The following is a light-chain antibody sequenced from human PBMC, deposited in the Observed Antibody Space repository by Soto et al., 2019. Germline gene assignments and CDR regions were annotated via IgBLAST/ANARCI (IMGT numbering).Light chain of an antibody. CDR2: GAS. J-gene: IGKJ2*01. CDR1: QSVASSY. Sequence: EIVLTQSPGTLSLSPGEGATLSCRASQSVASSYLAWYQQKPGQAPRLIIYGASNSATGTPDRFSGGGSGTALTLTISRLEPEDFAVYYCQQYGSSSYTFGQRTKLEIK. CDR3: QQYGSSSYT. V-gene: IGKV3-20*01.